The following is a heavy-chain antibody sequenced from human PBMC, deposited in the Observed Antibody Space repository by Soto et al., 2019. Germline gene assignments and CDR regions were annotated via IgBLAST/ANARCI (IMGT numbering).Heavy chain of an antibody. CDR1: GDSISGSPYF. Sequence: QLQLQESGPGLVKPSETLSLTCTVSGDSISGSPYFWGWIRQPPGKGLEWIASIFYDGYPYYTPSLKSRSLISVDASSIPFSLKLTSVAAAVTAIYFSARLQAAVPHYWGQGTLVIVSS. V-gene: IGHV4-39*01. J-gene: IGHJ4*02. CDR3: ARLQAAVPHY. CDR2: IFYDGYP. D-gene: IGHD6-13*01.